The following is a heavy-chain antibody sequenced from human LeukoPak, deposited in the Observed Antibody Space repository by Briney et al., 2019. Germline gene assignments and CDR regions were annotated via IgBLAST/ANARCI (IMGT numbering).Heavy chain of an antibody. CDR1: GGSISSYY. CDR2: IYTSGST. Sequence: PSETLSLTCTVSGGSISSYYWSWIRQPPGKGLEWIGYIYTSGSTNYNSSLKSRVTMSVDTSKNQFSLKLSSVTAADTAVYYCARIRRDGYNPGGFDPWGQGTLVTVSS. CDR3: ARIRRDGYNPGGFDP. V-gene: IGHV4-4*09. J-gene: IGHJ5*02. D-gene: IGHD5-24*01.